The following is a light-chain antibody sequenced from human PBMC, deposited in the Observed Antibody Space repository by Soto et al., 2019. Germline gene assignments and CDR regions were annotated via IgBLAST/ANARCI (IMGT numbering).Light chain of an antibody. Sequence: SQITQCPSSLSASVGDRVRITCRASQSISSYLNWYQQKPGKAPKLLIYDASSLESGVPSRFSGSGYGTDFTLTISSLQTEDFATYYCQQFNNYPITFGQGTRLEIK. V-gene: IGKV1D-13*01. CDR2: DAS. J-gene: IGKJ5*01. CDR3: QQFNNYPIT. CDR1: QSISSY.